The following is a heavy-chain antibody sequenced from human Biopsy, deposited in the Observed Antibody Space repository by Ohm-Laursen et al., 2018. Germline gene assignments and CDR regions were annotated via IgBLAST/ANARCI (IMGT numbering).Heavy chain of an antibody. V-gene: IGHV4-4*07. CDR2: IYSSGST. CDR3: ARWTPEYDSSRYYLDAFDI. J-gene: IGHJ3*02. D-gene: IGHD3-22*01. Sequence: TLSLTCTVSGGSLSSYYWSWIRQPAGKGLEWIGRIYSSGSTNYNTSLKSRVTLSMDTSKRQFSLKLSFVTAAATAVYYCARWTPEYDSSRYYLDAFDIWGQGTKVTVSS. CDR1: GGSLSSYY.